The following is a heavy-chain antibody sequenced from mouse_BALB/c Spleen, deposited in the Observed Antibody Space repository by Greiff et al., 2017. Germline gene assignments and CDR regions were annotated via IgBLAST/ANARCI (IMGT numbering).Heavy chain of an antibody. CDR3: ARPSYGYDAGFAY. CDR2: ISSGGGST. Sequence: EVQLVESGGGLVKPGGSLKLSCAASGFAFSSYDMSWVRQTPEKRLEWVAYISSGGGSTYYPDTVKGRFTISRDNAKNTLYLQMSSLKSEDTAMYYCARPSYGYDAGFAYWGQGTLVTVSA. V-gene: IGHV5-12-1*01. CDR1: GFAFSSYD. D-gene: IGHD2-2*01. J-gene: IGHJ3*01.